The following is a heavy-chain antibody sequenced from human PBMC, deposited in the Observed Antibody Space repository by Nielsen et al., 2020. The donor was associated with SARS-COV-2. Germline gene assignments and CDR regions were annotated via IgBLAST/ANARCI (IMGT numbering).Heavy chain of an antibody. J-gene: IGHJ5*02. CDR1: GFTFDDYG. Sequence: GESLKISCAASGFTFDDYGMSWVRQAPGKGLEWVGFIRSKAYGGTTEYAASVKGRFTISRDDSKSIAYLQMNSLKTEDTAVYYCTRVNEVDTAKGWFDPWGQGTLVTVSS. V-gene: IGHV3-49*04. CDR2: IRSKAYGGTT. D-gene: IGHD5-18*01. CDR3: TRVNEVDTAKGWFDP.